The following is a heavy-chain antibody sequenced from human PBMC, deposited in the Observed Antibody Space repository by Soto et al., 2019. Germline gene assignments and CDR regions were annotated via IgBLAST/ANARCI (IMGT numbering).Heavy chain of an antibody. V-gene: IGHV6-1*01. CDR2: TYYRSKWYN. CDR3: ARAHTPYDILTGYYYYGMDV. J-gene: IGHJ6*02. CDR1: GDSVSSNSAA. D-gene: IGHD3-9*01. Sequence: PSQTLSLTCVISGDSVSSNSAAWNWIRQSPSRGLEWLGRTYYRSKWYNDYAVSVKSRITINPDTSKNQFSLQLNSVTPEDTAVYYCARAHTPYDILTGYYYYGMDVWGQGTTVTVSS.